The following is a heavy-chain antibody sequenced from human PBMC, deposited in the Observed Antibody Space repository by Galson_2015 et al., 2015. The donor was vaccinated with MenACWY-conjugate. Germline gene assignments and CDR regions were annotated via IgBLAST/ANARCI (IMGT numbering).Heavy chain of an antibody. CDR1: GFTFSRYW. J-gene: IGHJ4*02. CDR3: ATYCSSPSCYANGAY. Sequence: SLRLSCAASGFTFSRYWMHWVRQSPGKGLVWVSRINSDGRAADYADSVKGRFTISRDNAKNTLYLQMNSLRAEDTAVYYCATYCSSPSCYANGAYWGQGTLVTVSS. CDR2: INSDGRAA. D-gene: IGHD2-2*01. V-gene: IGHV3-74*01.